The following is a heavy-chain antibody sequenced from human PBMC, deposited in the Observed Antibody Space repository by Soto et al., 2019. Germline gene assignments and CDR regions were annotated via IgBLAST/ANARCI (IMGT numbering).Heavy chain of an antibody. Sequence: SETLSLTCTVSGGSISSGGYYWSWIRQHPGKGLEWIGYIYYSGSTYYNPSLKSRVTISVDTSKNQFSLKLSSVTAADTEVYYREPGTGYYDSSGYGDYWGKGTLVTVS. CDR3: EPGTGYYDSSGYGDY. CDR1: GGSISSGGYY. V-gene: IGHV4-31*03. J-gene: IGHJ4*02. CDR2: IYYSGST. D-gene: IGHD3-22*01.